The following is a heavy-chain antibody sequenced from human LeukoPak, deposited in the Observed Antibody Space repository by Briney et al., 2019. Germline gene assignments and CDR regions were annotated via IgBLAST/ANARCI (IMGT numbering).Heavy chain of an antibody. D-gene: IGHD6-13*01. Sequence: GESLKISCTASGYSFTTYWIGWVRQMPGKGLEWMGIIYPIDSDTRYSPSFQGQVTISADKSISTAYLQWSSLKISDTAMYYCVRRHIAGQWPAFWGQGTLVTVFS. CDR1: GYSFTTYW. J-gene: IGHJ4*02. CDR3: VRRHIAGQWPAF. V-gene: IGHV5-51*01. CDR2: IYPIDSDT.